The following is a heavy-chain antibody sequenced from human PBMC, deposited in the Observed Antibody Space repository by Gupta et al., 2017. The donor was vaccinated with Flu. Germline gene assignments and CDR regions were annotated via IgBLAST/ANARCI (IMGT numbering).Heavy chain of an antibody. CDR3: ARSYGSGNIYDY. CDR1: GFPFSSYW. Sequence: EVHLVESGGGLVQPGGSLRLSCAASGFPFSSYWTIWVRQAPGKGLEWVATIKQDGSDKYYVDSVKGRFTISRDNAKNSLYLQVNSLRAEDTAMYYCARSYGSGNIYDYWGQGSLVTVSS. J-gene: IGHJ4*02. V-gene: IGHV3-7*04. D-gene: IGHD3-10*01. CDR2: IKQDGSDK.